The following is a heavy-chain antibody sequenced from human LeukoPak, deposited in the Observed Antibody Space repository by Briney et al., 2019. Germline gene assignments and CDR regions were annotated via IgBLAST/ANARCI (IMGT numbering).Heavy chain of an antibody. J-gene: IGHJ4*02. Sequence: EASVKVSFKASGYSFTDYYMHWVRQAPGQGLEWMGLINPNGGDTNYAQKFQGRVSLTRDTSISTAYMELSRLTSDDTAVYYCARDHNWGPDYWGQGTLVSVSS. CDR1: GYSFTDYY. CDR2: INPNGGDT. V-gene: IGHV1-2*02. D-gene: IGHD7-27*01. CDR3: ARDHNWGPDY.